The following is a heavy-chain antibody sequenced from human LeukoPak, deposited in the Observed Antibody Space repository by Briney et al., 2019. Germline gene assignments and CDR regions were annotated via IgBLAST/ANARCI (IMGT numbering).Heavy chain of an antibody. CDR2: ISYDGSNK. CDR1: GFTFSSYG. V-gene: IGHV3-30*03. Sequence: AGGSLRLSCAASGFTFSSYGMHWVRQAPGKGLEWVAVISYDGSNKYYADSVKGRFTISRDNSKNTLYLQMNSLRAEDTAVYYCARGRYNYGYIYDYWGQGTLVTVSS. D-gene: IGHD5-18*01. J-gene: IGHJ4*02. CDR3: ARGRYNYGYIYDY.